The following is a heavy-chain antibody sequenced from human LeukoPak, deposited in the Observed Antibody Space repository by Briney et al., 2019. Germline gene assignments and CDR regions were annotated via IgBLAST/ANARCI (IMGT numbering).Heavy chain of an antibody. CDR3: ARHSGWYSRSSGLDY. Sequence: SETLSLTCAVYGGSFSGYYWSWLRQPPGEGLEWIGEINHSGSTNYNPSLKRRVTISVDTSKNQFSLMLSSVTAADTAVYYCARHSGWYSRSSGLDYWGQGTLVTVSS. J-gene: IGHJ4*02. CDR2: INHSGST. D-gene: IGHD6-6*01. CDR1: GGSFSGYY. V-gene: IGHV4-34*01.